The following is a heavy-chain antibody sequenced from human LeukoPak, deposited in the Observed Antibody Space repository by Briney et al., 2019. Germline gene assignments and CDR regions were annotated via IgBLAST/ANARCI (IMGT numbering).Heavy chain of an antibody. CDR2: INPSGGST. J-gene: IGHJ4*02. Sequence: ASVKVSCKASGYTFTSYYMHWVRQAPGQGLEWMGIINPSGGSTGYAQKFQGRVTMTRDTSTSTVYMELSSLRAEDTAVYYCAKDGAVAPHGGFDYWGQGTLVTVSS. V-gene: IGHV1-46*01. CDR1: GYTFTSYY. D-gene: IGHD6-19*01. CDR3: AKDGAVAPHGGFDY.